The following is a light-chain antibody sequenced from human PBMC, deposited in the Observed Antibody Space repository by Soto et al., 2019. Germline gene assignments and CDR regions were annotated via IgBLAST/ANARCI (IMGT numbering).Light chain of an antibody. CDR2: DVS. Sequence: QSALTHPRSVSGSPGQSVTMACTGTISDFGVYNYVSWYQHHPGKAPTLMIYDVSARPSGVPDRFSGSKSGNTASLTISGLQAEDEADYYCCSYAGTLSVFGTGTTVTVL. V-gene: IGLV2-11*01. CDR1: ISDFGVYNY. CDR3: CSYAGTLSV. J-gene: IGLJ1*01.